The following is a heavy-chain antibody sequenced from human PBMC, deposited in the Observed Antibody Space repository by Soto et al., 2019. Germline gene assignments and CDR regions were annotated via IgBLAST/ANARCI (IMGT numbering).Heavy chain of an antibody. V-gene: IGHV6-1*01. Sequence: QTLSLTCVISGDSVSSNSAAWNWIRQSPSRGLEWLGRTYYRSKWYNDYAVSVKSRITINPDTSKNQFSLQLNSVTPEDTAVYYCARAAVAYCGGDCYSPFDYWGQGTLVTVSS. CDR1: GDSVSSNSAA. CDR3: ARAAVAYCGGDCYSPFDY. D-gene: IGHD2-21*02. J-gene: IGHJ4*02. CDR2: TYYRSKWYN.